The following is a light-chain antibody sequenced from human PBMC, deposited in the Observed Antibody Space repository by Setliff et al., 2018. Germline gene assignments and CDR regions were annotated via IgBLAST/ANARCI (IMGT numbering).Light chain of an antibody. CDR2: DVT. J-gene: IGLJ2*01. CDR1: SSDVGGYNY. V-gene: IGLV2-14*03. CDR3: SSCASSSTVV. Sequence: QSVLTQPASVSGSPGQSITISCTGTSSDVGGYNYVSWYQQHPGKAPKLMIYDVTKRPSGVSNRFSGSKSGNTAPLTISGLQAEDEADYYCSSCASSSTVVFGGGTKATVL.